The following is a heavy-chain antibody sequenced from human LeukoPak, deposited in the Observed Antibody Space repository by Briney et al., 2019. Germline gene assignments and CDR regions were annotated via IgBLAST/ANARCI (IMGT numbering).Heavy chain of an antibody. CDR1: GFTFSYYW. CDR3: ARDRLVPSYYYYMDV. CDR2: IKHDGSEK. Sequence: GGSLRLSCAASGFTFSYYWMSWVRQAPGKGLEWVANIKHDGSEKYYVDSVKGRFTISRDNAKNSLYLQMNSLRAEDTAVYYCARDRLVPSYYYYMDVWGKGTTVTVSS. V-gene: IGHV3-7*01. J-gene: IGHJ6*03. D-gene: IGHD2-2*01.